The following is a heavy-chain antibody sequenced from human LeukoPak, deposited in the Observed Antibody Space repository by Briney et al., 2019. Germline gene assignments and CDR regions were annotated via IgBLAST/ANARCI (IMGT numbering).Heavy chain of an antibody. CDR2: ISSSSIYI. CDR1: GFTFSSYS. CDR3: AKDVRGSTSWYGLGY. Sequence: GGSLRLSCAASGFTFSSYSMNWVRQAPGKGLEWVSSISSSSIYIYYADSVKGRFTISRDNSKNSLYLQMNSLRVEDTALYYCAKDVRGSTSWYGLGYWGQGTLVTVSS. D-gene: IGHD6-13*01. J-gene: IGHJ4*02. V-gene: IGHV3-21*04.